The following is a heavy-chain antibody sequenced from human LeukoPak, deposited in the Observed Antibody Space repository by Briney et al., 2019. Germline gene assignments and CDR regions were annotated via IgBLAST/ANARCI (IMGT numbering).Heavy chain of an antibody. CDR1: GFSFINYA. CDR2: IGGSGDNT. J-gene: IGHJ4*02. CDR3: VKDKAYSSSWEYFDY. V-gene: IGHV3-23*01. Sequence: GGSLRLFCAASGFSFINYAMNWARQAPGKALEGVSCIGGSGDNTYYSDSVRGRITISRDNSKNTLYLQMNSLRAEDTAIYYCVKDKAYSSSWEYFDYWGQGTLVTVSS. D-gene: IGHD6-13*01.